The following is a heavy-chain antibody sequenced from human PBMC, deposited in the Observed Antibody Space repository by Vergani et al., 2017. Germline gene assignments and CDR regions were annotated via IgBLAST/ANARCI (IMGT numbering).Heavy chain of an antibody. CDR3: AKRAGNYYYYMDV. J-gene: IGHJ6*03. V-gene: IGHV3-23*04. Sequence: EVQLVESGGGLVQPGGSLRLSCAASRFTFSSYAMSWVRQAPGKGLEWVSAISGSGVSTYCADSVKGRFTISRDNSKNTLYLQMNSLRAEDTAVYYCAKRAGNYYYYMDVWGKGTTVTVSS. CDR1: RFTFSSYA. CDR2: ISGSGVST.